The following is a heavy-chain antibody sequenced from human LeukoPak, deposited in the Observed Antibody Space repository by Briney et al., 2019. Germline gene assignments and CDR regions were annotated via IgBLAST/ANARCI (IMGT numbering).Heavy chain of an antibody. J-gene: IGHJ4*02. CDR1: GGSISSSSYS. V-gene: IGHV4-39*01. CDR2: IYYSGST. D-gene: IGHD2-2*03. Sequence: SETLSLTCTVSGGSISSSSYSWGWIRQPPGKGLEWTGSIYYSGSTYYNPSLKSRVTISVDTSKNQFSLKLSSVTAADTAVYYCARHGYCSSTSCRPPLWDYWGQGTLVTVSS. CDR3: ARHGYCSSTSCRPPLWDY.